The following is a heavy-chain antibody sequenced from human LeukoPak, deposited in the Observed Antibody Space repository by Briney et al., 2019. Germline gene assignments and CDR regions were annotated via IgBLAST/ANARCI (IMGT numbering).Heavy chain of an antibody. CDR3: ARGVRIAAAVDV. D-gene: IGHD6-13*01. Sequence: PSETLSLTCSVSGGSISSGDYYWSWIRQPPGKGLKWIGYIYYSGSTYYNPSLKSRVTISVDTSKNQFSLKLSSVTAADTAVYYCARGVRIAAAVDVWGQGTTVTVSS. J-gene: IGHJ6*02. CDR2: IYYSGST. V-gene: IGHV4-30-4*01. CDR1: GGSISSGDYY.